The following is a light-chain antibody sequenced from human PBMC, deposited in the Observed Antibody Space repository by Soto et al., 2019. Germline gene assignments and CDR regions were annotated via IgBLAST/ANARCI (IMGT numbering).Light chain of an antibody. V-gene: IGKV3D-15*01. CDR1: QSVSSN. J-gene: IGKJ1*01. CDR3: QQYNNWWT. CDR2: GAS. Sequence: IVLTQSPATLSVSPGERATLSCRASQSVSSNLAWHQQRPGQAPRLLIYGASTRATGVPARFSGGGSGTEFTLTITSLQSEDFAVYYCQQYNNWWTFGQGTKVEIK.